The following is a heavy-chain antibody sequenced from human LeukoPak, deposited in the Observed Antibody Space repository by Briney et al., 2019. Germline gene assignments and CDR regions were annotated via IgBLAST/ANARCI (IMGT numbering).Heavy chain of an antibody. D-gene: IGHD2-15*01. CDR1: GFTFSSYA. Sequence: GGSLRLSCAASGFTFSSYAMSWVRQAPGKGLGWVSAISGSGGSTYYADSVKGRFTISRDNSKNTLYLQMNSLRAEDTAVYYCARFYCSGGSCYELNYWGQGTLVTVSS. CDR2: ISGSGGST. J-gene: IGHJ4*02. CDR3: ARFYCSGGSCYELNY. V-gene: IGHV3-23*01.